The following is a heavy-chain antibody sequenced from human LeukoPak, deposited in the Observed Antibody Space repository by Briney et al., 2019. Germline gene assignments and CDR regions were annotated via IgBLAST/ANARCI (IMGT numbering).Heavy chain of an antibody. CDR1: GYTFTCYG. CDR2: ISAYNGNT. CDR3: ARGTRNYGDYDYFDY. Sequence: ASVNVSCKDAGYTFTCYGINWVRQAPGQGQEWMGWISAYNGNTNYEQKLHGRVTMTTDTSTSTAYRELRSLRSDYTAVYYCARGTRNYGDYDYFDYWGQGTLVTVSS. J-gene: IGHJ4*02. V-gene: IGHV1-18*01. D-gene: IGHD4-17*01.